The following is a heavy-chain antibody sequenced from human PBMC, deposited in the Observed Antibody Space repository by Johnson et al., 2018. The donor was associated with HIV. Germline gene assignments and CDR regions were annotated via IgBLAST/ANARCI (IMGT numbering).Heavy chain of an antibody. J-gene: IGHJ3*02. CDR1: GFMFSNYG. V-gene: IGHV3-15*01. CDR3: WIIGTTRHDAFDI. Sequence: VQLVESGGGVVQPGESLTLSCAASGFMFSNYGVHWVRQAPGKGLEWVGRIKSKTDGGTTDYAAPVKGRFTISRDDSENTLYLQMNSLKTEDTAVYYCWIIGTTRHDAFDIWGRGTMVTVSS. CDR2: IKSKTDGGTT. D-gene: IGHD1-7*01.